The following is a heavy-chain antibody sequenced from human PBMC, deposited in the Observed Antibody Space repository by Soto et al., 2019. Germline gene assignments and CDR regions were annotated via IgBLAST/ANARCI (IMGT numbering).Heavy chain of an antibody. D-gene: IGHD6-19*01. Sequence: SETLSLTCSVSGASIRTYFWSWIRQPPGKGLEWIGYISYSGSTTYYNPSLKSRVTMSADTSKNQFSLRLNSVTAADTAVYYCAALYSSGWYVLFWGQGTLVTISS. CDR1: GASIRTYF. V-gene: IGHV4-59*01. CDR3: AALYSSGWYVLF. J-gene: IGHJ4*02. CDR2: ISYSGST.